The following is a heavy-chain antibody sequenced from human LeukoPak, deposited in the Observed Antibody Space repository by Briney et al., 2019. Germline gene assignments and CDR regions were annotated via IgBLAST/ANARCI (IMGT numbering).Heavy chain of an antibody. CDR3: ARGNPVDS. Sequence: ASVKVSCKASGYTFTGYYMHWVRQAPGQGLKWMGIMNPSGGTTSYAQKFQGRVTMTSDTSTSTVYVELTSLRSEDTAVYYCARGNPVDSWGQGTLVIVSS. CDR2: MNPSGGTT. CDR1: GYTFTGYY. J-gene: IGHJ4*02. V-gene: IGHV1-46*01.